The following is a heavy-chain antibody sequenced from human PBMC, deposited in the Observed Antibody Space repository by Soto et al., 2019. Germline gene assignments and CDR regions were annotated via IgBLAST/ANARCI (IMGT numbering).Heavy chain of an antibody. CDR1: GDTFNSYG. D-gene: IGHD6-19*01. CDR2: IIPKFGTT. Sequence: QVQLVQSGAEVKKPGSSVKVSCKASGDTFNSYGISWVRQAPGQGLEFMGGIIPKFGTTNYVQKFRGRVTITADESTSTAYMEVSSLRSEDTAVYYCARASGRGWYNWFDPWGQGTLVTVSS. V-gene: IGHV1-69*01. J-gene: IGHJ5*02. CDR3: ARASGRGWYNWFDP.